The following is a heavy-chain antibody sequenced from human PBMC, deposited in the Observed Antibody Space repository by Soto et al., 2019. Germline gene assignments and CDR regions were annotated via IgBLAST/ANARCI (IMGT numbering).Heavy chain of an antibody. D-gene: IGHD6-13*01. CDR3: ARAAAGGGTFDY. CDR2: IYYSGST. CDR1: GGSISSYY. Sequence: PSETLSLTCTVSGGSISSYYWSWIRQPPGKGLGWIGYIYYSGSTNYNPSLKSRVTISVDTSKNQFSLKLSSVTAADTAVYYCARAAAGGGTFDYWGQGTLVTVSS. V-gene: IGHV4-59*01. J-gene: IGHJ4*02.